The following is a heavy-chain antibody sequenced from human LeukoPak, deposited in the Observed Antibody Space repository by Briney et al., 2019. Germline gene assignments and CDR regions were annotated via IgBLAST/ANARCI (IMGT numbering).Heavy chain of an antibody. D-gene: IGHD3-3*01. CDR1: GFTFSSYA. CDR3: AKDSAIFGVVRYYFDY. V-gene: IGHV3-23*01. CDR2: ISGSGGST. J-gene: IGHJ4*02. Sequence: GGSLRLSCAASGFTFSSYAMSWVRQAPGKGLEWVSAISGSGGSTYFAGSVKGRFTISRDDSKNTLYLQMTSLRAEDTAVYYCAKDSAIFGVVRYYFDYWGQGTLVTVSS.